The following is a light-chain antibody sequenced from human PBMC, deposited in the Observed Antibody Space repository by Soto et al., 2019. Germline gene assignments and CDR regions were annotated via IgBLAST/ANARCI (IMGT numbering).Light chain of an antibody. Sequence: QSVLTQPASVSGSPGQSITISCTGTSSDVGSYNFVSWYQQHPGKAPKLVMSEVSDRPSGISNRFSGSKSGNTASLSISGLQDEDEAVYYCSSYTNRNTVVFGGGTELTVL. CDR3: SSYTNRNTVV. V-gene: IGLV2-14*01. CDR2: EVS. J-gene: IGLJ3*02. CDR1: SSDVGSYNF.